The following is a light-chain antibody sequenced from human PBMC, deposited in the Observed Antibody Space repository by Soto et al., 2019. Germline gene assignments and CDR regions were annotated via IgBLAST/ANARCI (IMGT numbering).Light chain of an antibody. CDR2: EVS. V-gene: IGLV2-14*01. CDR1: SSDVGAYNF. CDR3: SSYAGSSTYVV. J-gene: IGLJ2*01. Sequence: QSALTQPASVSGSPGQSITISCTGTSSDVGAYNFVSWYQQHPGKAPKLIIHEVSNRPSGVSNRFSGSKSGNTASLTISGLQAEDEADYYCSSYAGSSTYVVFGGGTKLTVL.